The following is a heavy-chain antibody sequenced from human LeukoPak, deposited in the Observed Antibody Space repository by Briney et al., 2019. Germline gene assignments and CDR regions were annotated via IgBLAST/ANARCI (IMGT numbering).Heavy chain of an antibody. D-gene: IGHD2-8*01. CDR2: IDWDDDK. CDR3: VRELPGFGVFHGMDV. V-gene: IGHV2-70*11. Sequence: SGPALVKPTQTLTLTCAFSGFSLSTSGMCVSWIRQPPGKALEWLARIDWDDDKYYSTSLKTRLTISKDTSKNQVVLTMTNMDPVDTATYYCVRELPGFGVFHGMDVWGQGTTVTVSS. J-gene: IGHJ6*02. CDR1: GFSLSTSGMC.